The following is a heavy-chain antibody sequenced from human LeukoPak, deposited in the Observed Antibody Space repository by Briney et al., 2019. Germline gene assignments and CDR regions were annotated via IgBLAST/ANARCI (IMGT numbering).Heavy chain of an antibody. V-gene: IGHV4-39*07. CDR3: ARAPYCSGGSCYFADY. CDR1: GDSISSSSYY. J-gene: IGHJ4*02. D-gene: IGHD2-15*01. CDR2: IYYNGST. Sequence: SETLSLTCAVSGDSISSSSYYWGWIRQPPGEGLEWIGNIYYNGSTYYNPSLKSRVTISVDTSKNQFSLKLSSVTAADTAVYYCARAPYCSGGSCYFADYWGQGTLVTVSS.